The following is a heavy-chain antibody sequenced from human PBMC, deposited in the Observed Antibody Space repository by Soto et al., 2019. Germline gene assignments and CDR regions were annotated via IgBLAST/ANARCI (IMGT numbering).Heavy chain of an antibody. CDR3: ALSRYSDSSGEFYDY. V-gene: IGHV3-23*01. J-gene: IGHJ4*02. CDR2: IGGSGRTT. Sequence: EVQLLESGGGLVQPGGSLSLSCAASAFTFNNYAMSWVRQAPVKGLEWVSGIGGSGRTTYYAESVKGRFTISRDNSNNTLFLQMNSLRAEDTAVYYCALSRYSDSSGEFYDYWGQGTLVTVSS. D-gene: IGHD3-22*01. CDR1: AFTFNNYA.